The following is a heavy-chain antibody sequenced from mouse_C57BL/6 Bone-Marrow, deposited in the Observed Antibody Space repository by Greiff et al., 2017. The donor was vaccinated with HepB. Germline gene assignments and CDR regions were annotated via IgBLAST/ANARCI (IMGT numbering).Heavy chain of an antibody. CDR3: ARRRGDWYFDV. J-gene: IGHJ1*03. Sequence: EVNLVESGGGLVQPGGSLKLSCAASGFTFSDYYMYWVRQTPEKRLEWVAYISNGGGSTYYPDTVKGRFTISRDNAKNTLYLQMSRLKSEDTAMYYCARRRGDWYFDVWGTGTTVTVSS. V-gene: IGHV5-12*01. CDR1: GFTFSDYY. CDR2: ISNGGGST.